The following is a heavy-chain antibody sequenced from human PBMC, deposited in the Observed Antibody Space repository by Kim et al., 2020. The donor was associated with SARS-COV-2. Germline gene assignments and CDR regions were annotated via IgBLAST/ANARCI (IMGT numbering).Heavy chain of an antibody. CDR2: ISYEGSNE. J-gene: IGHJ3*02. Sequence: GGSLRLSCAGSGFIFSNYGINWVRQAPGKGPEWVAIISYEGSNENYADSVNGRFTISRDNSKNTVYLQMNSLRVEDTAVYYCAKEFRRFSGNGAFDIWGQGTMVTVSS. D-gene: IGHD6-25*01. CDR1: GFIFSNYG. CDR3: AKEFRRFSGNGAFDI. V-gene: IGHV3-30*18.